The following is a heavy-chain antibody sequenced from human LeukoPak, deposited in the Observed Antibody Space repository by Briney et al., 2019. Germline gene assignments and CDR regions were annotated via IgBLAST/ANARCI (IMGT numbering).Heavy chain of an antibody. CDR1: GYTFTSYG. CDR2: ISAYNGNT. J-gene: IGHJ6*03. Sequence: ASVKVSCKASGYTFTSYGISWVRQAPGQGLEWMGWISAYNGNTNYAQKLQGRVTMTTDTSTSTAYMELRSLRSDDTAVYYCARACSWSRYYYYYYMDVWGKGTTVTVSS. D-gene: IGHD6-13*01. V-gene: IGHV1-18*01. CDR3: ARACSWSRYYYYYYMDV.